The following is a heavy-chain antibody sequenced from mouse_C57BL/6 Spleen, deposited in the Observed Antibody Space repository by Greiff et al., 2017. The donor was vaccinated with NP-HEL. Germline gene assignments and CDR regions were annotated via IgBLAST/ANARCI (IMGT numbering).Heavy chain of an antibody. V-gene: IGHV5-4*01. CDR2: ISDGGSYT. CDR1: GFTFSSYA. Sequence: EVQRVESGGGLVKPGGSLKLSCAASGFTFSSYAMSWVRQTPEKRLEWVATISDGGSYTYYPDNVKGRFTISRDNAKNNLYLQMSHLKSEDTAMYYCARDGSSYAGWFAYWGQGTLVTVSA. J-gene: IGHJ3*01. CDR3: ARDGSSYAGWFAY. D-gene: IGHD1-1*01.